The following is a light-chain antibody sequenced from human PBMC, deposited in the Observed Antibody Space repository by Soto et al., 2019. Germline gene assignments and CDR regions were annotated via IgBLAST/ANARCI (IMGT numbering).Light chain of an antibody. CDR2: DVY. Sequence: SPLNQPASLSGSPGQSIPISCTGTSSDVGGYIWVSWYQHHPGKAPKLVIYDVYQRPSGVSSRFSGSKSGNTAFLTISGLQTEDEADYYCVSYTSRSTYVFGSGTKVTVL. CDR3: VSYTSRSTYV. V-gene: IGLV2-14*01. J-gene: IGLJ1*01. CDR1: SSDVGGYIW.